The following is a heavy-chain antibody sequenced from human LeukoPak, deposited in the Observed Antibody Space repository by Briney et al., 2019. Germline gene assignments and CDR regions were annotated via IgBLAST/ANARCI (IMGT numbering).Heavy chain of an antibody. Sequence: SETLSLTCTVSGDSISSGGYYWSWIRQPPGKGLEWIGYIYYSGSTNYNPSLKSRVTISVDTSKNQFSLKLSSVTAADTAVYYCARGRRFLEWLFDYWGQGTLVTVSS. V-gene: IGHV4-61*08. J-gene: IGHJ4*02. D-gene: IGHD3-3*01. CDR2: IYYSGST. CDR1: GDSISSGGYY. CDR3: ARGRRFLEWLFDY.